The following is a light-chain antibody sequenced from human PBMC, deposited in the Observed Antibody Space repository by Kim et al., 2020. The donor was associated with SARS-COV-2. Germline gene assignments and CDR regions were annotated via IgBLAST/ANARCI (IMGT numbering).Light chain of an antibody. J-gene: IGKJ5*01. CDR3: QQRSN. CDR1: QSVSSS. Sequence: ATLSWSPGERATLSCRASQSVSSSLAWYQQKPGQAPRLLIYDASNRATGIPARSSGSGSGTDFTLTISSLEPEDFAVYYCQQRSNFGQGTRLEIK. V-gene: IGKV3-11*01. CDR2: DAS.